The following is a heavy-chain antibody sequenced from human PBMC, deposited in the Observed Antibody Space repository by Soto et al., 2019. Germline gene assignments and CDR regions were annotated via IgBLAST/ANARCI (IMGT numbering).Heavy chain of an antibody. Sequence: PGKGLEWVSAINRGGGSTYYADSVKGRFTISRDDYKNTLYLQMISLRAEDTALFFFQAEASIRVVRSVSAFLLNRSSDL. V-gene: IGHV3-23*01. J-gene: IGHJ2*01. CDR3: QAEASIRVVRSVSAFLLNRSSDL. D-gene: IGHD6-13*01. CDR2: INRGGGST.